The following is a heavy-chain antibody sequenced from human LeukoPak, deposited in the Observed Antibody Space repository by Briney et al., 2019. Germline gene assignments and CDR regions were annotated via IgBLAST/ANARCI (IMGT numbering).Heavy chain of an antibody. CDR3: AKEGQLARSSYWYFDL. CDR2: IRYDGSNK. Sequence: GGSLRLSCAASGFTISSYGMHWVRQDPGKGLEWVAFIRYDGSNKYYADSVKGRFTIPRDNSKNTLYLQMNSLRGEDTAAYYCAKEGQLARSSYWYFDLWGRGTLVTVSS. V-gene: IGHV3-30*02. CDR1: GFTISSYG. D-gene: IGHD6-6*01. J-gene: IGHJ2*01.